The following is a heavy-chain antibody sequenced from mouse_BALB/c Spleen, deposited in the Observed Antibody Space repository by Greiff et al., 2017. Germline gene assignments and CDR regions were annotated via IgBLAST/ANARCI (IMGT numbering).Heavy chain of an antibody. CDR3: ATSLTTAVPY. V-gene: IGHV2-9*02. Sequence: VKLVESGPGLVAPSQSLSITCTVSGFSLTSYGVHWVRQPPGKGLEWLGVIWAGGSTNYNSALMSRLSISKDNSKSQVFLKMNSLQTDDTAMYYCATSLTTAVPYWGQGTLVTVSA. D-gene: IGHD1-2*01. J-gene: IGHJ3*01. CDR1: GFSLTSYG. CDR2: IWAGGST.